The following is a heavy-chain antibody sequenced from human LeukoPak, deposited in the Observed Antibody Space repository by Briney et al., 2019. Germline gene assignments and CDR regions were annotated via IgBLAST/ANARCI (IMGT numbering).Heavy chain of an antibody. CDR3: TRGVAISTSGWYDTFDY. D-gene: IGHD6-19*01. V-gene: IGHV3-64*02. Sequence: GGSLRLSCAASGFTFRDYAMYWVRQAPGKGLEYVSVISTDGSRIYYADSVKGRFTISRDNSKNTLYLQMGSLRAEDMAVYYSTRGVAISTSGWYDTFDYWGQGALVTVSS. CDR2: ISTDGSRI. J-gene: IGHJ4*02. CDR1: GFTFRDYA.